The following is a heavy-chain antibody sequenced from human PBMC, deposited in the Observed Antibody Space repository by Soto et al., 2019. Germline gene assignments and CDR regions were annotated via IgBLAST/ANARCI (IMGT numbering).Heavy chain of an antibody. CDR3: ARGGYSYGGMDG. CDR1: GFPFSRYW. J-gene: IGHJ6*04. D-gene: IGHD5-18*01. CDR2: ITSSSSSI. Sequence: GGSLRLSCAASGFPFSRYWMHWVRQAPGKGLVWVSCITSSSSSIYYADSVKGRFTISRDNAKNSLYLQMNSLRAEDTAVYYCARGGYSYGGMDGWGKGTTVTVSS. V-gene: IGHV3-48*01.